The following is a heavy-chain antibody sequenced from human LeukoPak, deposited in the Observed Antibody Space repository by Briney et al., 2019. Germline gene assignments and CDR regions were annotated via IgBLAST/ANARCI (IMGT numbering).Heavy chain of an antibody. V-gene: IGHV3-15*01. CDR2: IKSKTDGGTT. Sequence: GGSLRLSCAASGFTFSNAWMTWVRQAPGKGLEWVGRIKSKTDGGTTDYAAPVKGRFTISRDDSKNTLYLQMNSLKTEDTAVYYCTLTGASVSYYYNGMDVWGQGTTVTVSS. CDR3: TLTGASVSYYYNGMDV. J-gene: IGHJ6*02. CDR1: GFTFSNAW.